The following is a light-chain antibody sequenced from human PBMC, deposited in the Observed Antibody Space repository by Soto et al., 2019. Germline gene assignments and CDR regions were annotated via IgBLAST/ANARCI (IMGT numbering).Light chain of an antibody. J-gene: IGKJ5*01. CDR3: QHYSDWQPWT. CDR2: GAS. Sequence: EVLMTQSPATLSVSPGARATLSGRSSQAVNSNLAWYQQKPGQAPRLLIYGASTRASDIPPRFSGSGSETEFTLTISSLQSEDFAVYYCQHYSDWQPWTVGPGTRLEIK. V-gene: IGKV3-15*01. CDR1: QAVNSN.